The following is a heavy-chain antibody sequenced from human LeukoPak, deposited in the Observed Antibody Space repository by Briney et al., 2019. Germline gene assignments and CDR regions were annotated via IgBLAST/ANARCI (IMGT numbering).Heavy chain of an antibody. CDR2: IRYDESNK. Sequence: PGGSLRLSCAASGFTFSSYGMHWVRQAPGKGLEWVAFIRYDESNKYYADSVKGRFTISRDNSKNTLYLQMDSLRGEDTAVYYCAKDTMERLFDYWGQGTLVTVSS. J-gene: IGHJ4*02. V-gene: IGHV3-30*02. D-gene: IGHD3-10*01. CDR3: AKDTMERLFDY. CDR1: GFTFSSYG.